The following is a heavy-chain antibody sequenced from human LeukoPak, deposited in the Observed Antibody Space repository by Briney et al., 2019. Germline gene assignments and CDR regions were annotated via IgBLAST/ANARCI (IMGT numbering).Heavy chain of an antibody. CDR1: GGTFSSYA. Sequence: RASVKVSCKASGGTFSSYAISWVRQAPGQGLEWMGRIIPIFGIANYAQKFQGRVTITADKSTSTAYMELSSLRSEDTAVYYCARDYSDRYNWFDPWGRGTLVTVSS. J-gene: IGHJ5*02. D-gene: IGHD4-11*01. CDR3: ARDYSDRYNWFDP. V-gene: IGHV1-69*04. CDR2: IIPIFGIA.